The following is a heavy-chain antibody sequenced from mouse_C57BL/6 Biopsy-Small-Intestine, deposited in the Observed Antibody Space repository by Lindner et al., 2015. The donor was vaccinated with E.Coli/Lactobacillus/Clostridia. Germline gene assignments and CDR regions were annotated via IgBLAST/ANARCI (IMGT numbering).Heavy chain of an antibody. Sequence: SVKVSCKASGYTFTDYYMHWVRQAPGQGLEWMGWINPNSGGSNYAQKFQGRVTMTRDTSISTAYMELSRLRSDDTAVYYCARHVCTNGVCYFDNWGQGTLVTVSS. J-gene: IGHJ2*01. CDR3: ARHVCTNGVCYFDN. D-gene: IGHD1-1*02. V-gene: IGHV1-18*01. CDR1: GYTFTDYY. CDR2: INPNSGGS.